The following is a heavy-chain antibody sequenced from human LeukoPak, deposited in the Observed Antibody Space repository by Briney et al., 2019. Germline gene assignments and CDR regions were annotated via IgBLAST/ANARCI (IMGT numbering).Heavy chain of an antibody. CDR2: IIPIFGTA. CDR3: ARDAGILGYCSSTSCSREGFDY. J-gene: IGHJ4*02. D-gene: IGHD2-2*01. Sequence: GASVKVSCKASGGTLSSYAISWVRQAPGQGLEWMGGIIPIFGTANYAQKFQGRVTITADESTSTAYMELSSLRSEDTAVYYCARDAGILGYCSSTSCSREGFDYWGQGTLVTVSS. V-gene: IGHV1-69*13. CDR1: GGTLSSYA.